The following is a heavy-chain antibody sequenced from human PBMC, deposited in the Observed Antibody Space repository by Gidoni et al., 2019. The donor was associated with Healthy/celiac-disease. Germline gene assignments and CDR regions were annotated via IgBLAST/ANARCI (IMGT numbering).Heavy chain of an antibody. CDR1: GGSFSGYY. V-gene: IGHV4-34*01. CDR2: INHSGST. CDR3: ARDGDSSGYI. Sequence: QVQLQQWGAGLLKPSETLSLTCAVYGGSFSGYYWSWIRQPPGKGLEWIGEINHSGSTNYNPSLKSRVTISVDTSKNQFSLKLSSVTAADTAVYYCARDGDSSGYIWGQGTLVTVSS. D-gene: IGHD3-22*01. J-gene: IGHJ4*02.